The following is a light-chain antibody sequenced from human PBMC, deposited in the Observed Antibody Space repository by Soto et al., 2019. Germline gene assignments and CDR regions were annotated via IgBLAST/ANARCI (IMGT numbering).Light chain of an antibody. Sequence: ERMMSQSPATLSVSPGERATLSCRASRSISSYLAWYQQKPGQPPRLLIYGASTRATGIPARFSGSGSGTEFTLTISRLEPEDFAVYYCQQYGSSPHFGGGTKVDIK. CDR2: GAS. J-gene: IGKJ4*01. CDR3: QQYGSSPH. CDR1: RSISSY. V-gene: IGKV3-15*01.